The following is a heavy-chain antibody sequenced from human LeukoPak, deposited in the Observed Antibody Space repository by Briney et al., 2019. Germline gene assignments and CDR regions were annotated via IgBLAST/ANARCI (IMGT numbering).Heavy chain of an antibody. CDR2: IHSDGIGT. CDR1: RFSFSSYW. V-gene: IGHV3-74*01. J-gene: IGHJ4*02. CDR3: ARDQGSFDY. Sequence: GGSLRLSCAASRFSFSSYWRHWIRQAPEKGLVWVSRIHSDGIGTSYADSVRGRFIISRDNAKNTLYLQMNSLRAEDTAVYYCARDQGSFDYWGQGTLVTVSS.